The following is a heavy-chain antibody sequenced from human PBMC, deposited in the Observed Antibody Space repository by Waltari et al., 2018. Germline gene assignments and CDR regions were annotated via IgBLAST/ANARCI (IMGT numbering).Heavy chain of an antibody. D-gene: IGHD3-3*01. CDR2: ISAYNGNT. CDR3: ARDGGVFWSGYYFDY. Sequence: QVQLVQSGAEVQKPGAAAKVSCKASGYTFTCYGTSGVRQAPGQGLAWMGWISAYNGNTNHAQKLQGRVTMTTDTSTSTAYMELRSLRSDGTAVYYCARDGGVFWSGYYFDYWGQGTLVTVSS. V-gene: IGHV1-18*01. J-gene: IGHJ4*02. CDR1: GYTFTCYG.